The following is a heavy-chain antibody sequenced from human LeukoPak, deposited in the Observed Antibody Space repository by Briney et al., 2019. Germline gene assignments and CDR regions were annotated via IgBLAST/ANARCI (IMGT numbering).Heavy chain of an antibody. CDR3: ARGRGYFDY. V-gene: IGHV3-30-3*01. CDR2: ISYEGSNK. J-gene: IGHJ4*02. Sequence: GRSLRLSCAASGFTFSSYAMHWVRQAPGRGLAGVALISYEGSNKYYADSVKGRFTISRDNSNNTLYLQMDRLRAEDTAVYYCARGRGYFDYWGQGTLVTVSS. D-gene: IGHD3-22*01. CDR1: GFTFSSYA.